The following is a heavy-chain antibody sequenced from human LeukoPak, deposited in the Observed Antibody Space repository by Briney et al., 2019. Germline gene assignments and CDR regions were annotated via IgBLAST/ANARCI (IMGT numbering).Heavy chain of an antibody. CDR2: VYSTGTP. V-gene: IGHV4-39*02. J-gene: IGHJ6*03. D-gene: IGHD4-11*01. CDR3: ARESRLTTVDYYYYYMDV. CDR1: GDSIGSGTYY. Sequence: PSETLSLTCTVSGDSIGSGTYYWGWLRQSPGKGMEWIGSVYSTGTPYYNPSLKSRLSISVDTSRNQFSLKLTSVTAADTAVYYCARESRLTTVDYYYYYMDVWGKGTTVTVSS.